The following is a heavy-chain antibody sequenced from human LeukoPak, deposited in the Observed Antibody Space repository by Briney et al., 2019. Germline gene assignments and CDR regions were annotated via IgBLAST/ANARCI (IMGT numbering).Heavy chain of an antibody. CDR1: GFTVSSNY. Sequence: GGSLRLSCAASGFTVSSNYMSWVRQAPGRGLEWVSVIYSGGSTYYADSVKGRFTISRDNSKNTLYLQMNSLSAEDTPVYFCARRRDGGGGAGGAGGYYFDYWGQGSLVTVSS. V-gene: IGHV3-53*01. CDR2: IYSGGST. CDR3: ARRRDGGGGAGGAGGYYFDY. J-gene: IGHJ4*02. D-gene: IGHD3-16*01.